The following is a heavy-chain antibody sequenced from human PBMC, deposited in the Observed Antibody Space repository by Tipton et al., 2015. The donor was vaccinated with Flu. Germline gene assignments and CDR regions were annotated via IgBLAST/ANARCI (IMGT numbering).Heavy chain of an antibody. J-gene: IGHJ4*02. CDR1: GGSISGYY. CDR3: ARSPGYYFDY. CDR2: IYYSGST. Sequence: LRLSCTVSGGSISGYYWSWIRQPPGKGLEWIAYIYYSGSTNYNPSLKSRVTISVDMSKNQFSLQLNSVTAADTAVYYCARSPGYYFDYWGQGTLVTVSS. V-gene: IGHV4-59*01.